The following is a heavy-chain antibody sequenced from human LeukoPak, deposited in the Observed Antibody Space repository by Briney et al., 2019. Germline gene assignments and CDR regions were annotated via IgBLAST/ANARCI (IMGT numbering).Heavy chain of an antibody. CDR3: ARARSGYYFDY. CDR1: GFTFSSYG. Sequence: PGGSLRLSCAASGFTFSSYGMSWVRQAPGKGLEWVSYISSSSTTVFYADSVKGRFTISRDNAKNSPYLQMNTLRDEDTAVYYCARARSGYYFDYWGQGTLVTVSS. J-gene: IGHJ4*02. CDR2: ISSSSTTV. V-gene: IGHV3-48*02. D-gene: IGHD1-26*01.